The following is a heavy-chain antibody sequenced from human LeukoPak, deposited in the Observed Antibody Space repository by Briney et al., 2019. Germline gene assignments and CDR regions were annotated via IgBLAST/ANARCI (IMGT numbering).Heavy chain of an antibody. V-gene: IGHV4-4*02. D-gene: IGHD3-22*01. CDR2: IHHSGST. J-gene: IGHJ4*02. CDR1: GGSISSSNW. Sequence: SETLSLTCAVSGGSISSSNWWSWVRQPPGEGLERIGEIHHSGSTNYNPSLKSRVTISVDTSKNQFSLKLSSVTAADTAMYYCARKDYYDSNGLDYWGQGSLVTVSS. CDR3: ARKDYYDSNGLDY.